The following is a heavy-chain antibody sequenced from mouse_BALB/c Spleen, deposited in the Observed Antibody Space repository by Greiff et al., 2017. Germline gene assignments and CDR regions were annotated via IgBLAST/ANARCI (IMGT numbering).Heavy chain of an antibody. V-gene: IGHV5-6*01. CDR1: GFTFSSYG. CDR3: ARHAAIYYYGSSYYFDY. D-gene: IGHD1-1*01. CDR2: ISSGGSYT. Sequence: EVKLVESGGDLVKPGGSLKLSCAASGFTFSSYGMSWVRQTPDKRLEWVATISSGGSYTYYPDSVKGRFTISRDNAKNTLYLQMSSLKSEDTAMYYCARHAAIYYYGSSYYFDYWGQGTTLTVAS. J-gene: IGHJ2*01.